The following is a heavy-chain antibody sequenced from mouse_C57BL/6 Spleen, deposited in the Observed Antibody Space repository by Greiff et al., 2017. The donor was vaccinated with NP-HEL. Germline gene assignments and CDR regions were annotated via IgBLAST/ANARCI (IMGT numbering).Heavy chain of an antibody. Sequence: EVKLVESGGGLVQPGGSLSLSCAASGFTFTDYYMSWVRQPPGKALEWLGFIRNKANGYTTEYSASVKGRFTISRDNSQSILYLQMNALRAEDSATDYCARYPLYDYEGAMDYWGQGTSVTVSS. CDR2: IRNKANGYTT. J-gene: IGHJ4*01. V-gene: IGHV7-3*01. D-gene: IGHD2-4*01. CDR1: GFTFTDYY. CDR3: ARYPLYDYEGAMDY.